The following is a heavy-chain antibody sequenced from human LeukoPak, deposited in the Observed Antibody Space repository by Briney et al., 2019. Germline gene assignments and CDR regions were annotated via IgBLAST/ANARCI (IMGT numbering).Heavy chain of an antibody. CDR1: GYTFTSYG. CDR3: ARAGGSSSWSLLFWFDP. D-gene: IGHD6-13*01. V-gene: IGHV1-18*01. J-gene: IGHJ5*02. Sequence: APVKVSCKASGYTFTSYGISWVRQAPGQGLEWMGWISAYNGNTNYAQKLQGRVTMTTDTSTSTAYMELRSLRSDDTAVYYCARAGGSSSWSLLFWFDPWGQGTLVTVSS. CDR2: ISAYNGNT.